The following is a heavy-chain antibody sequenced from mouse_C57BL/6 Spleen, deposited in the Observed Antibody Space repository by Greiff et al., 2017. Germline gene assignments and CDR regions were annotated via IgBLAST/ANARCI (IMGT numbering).Heavy chain of an antibody. D-gene: IGHD2-5*01. Sequence: EVKVVESGGDLVKPGGSLKLSCAASGFTFSSYGMSWVRQTPDKRLEWVATISSGGSYTYYPDSVKGRFTISRDNAKNTLYLQMSSLKSEDTAMYYCARTAYYSNYDAMDYGGQGTSVTVSS. J-gene: IGHJ4*01. CDR2: ISSGGSYT. V-gene: IGHV5-6*01. CDR1: GFTFSSYG. CDR3: ARTAYYSNYDAMDY.